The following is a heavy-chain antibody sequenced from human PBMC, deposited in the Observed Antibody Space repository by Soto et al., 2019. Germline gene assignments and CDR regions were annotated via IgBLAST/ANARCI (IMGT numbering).Heavy chain of an antibody. CDR1: GFMFSSYW. V-gene: IGHV3-7*01. CDR3: ARHFQNDY. Sequence: SLRLSCAASGFMFSSYWMNWVRQAPGKGLEWVANINQDGSEKNYVDSVKGRFTISRDNAKNSLYLQMNSLRAEDTAVFYCARHFQNDYWGQGTLVTVSS. CDR2: INQDGSEK. J-gene: IGHJ4*02. D-gene: IGHD3-3*02.